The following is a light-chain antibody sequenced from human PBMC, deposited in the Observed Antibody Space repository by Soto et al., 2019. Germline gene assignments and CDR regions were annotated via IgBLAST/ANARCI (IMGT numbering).Light chain of an antibody. V-gene: IGLV2-11*01. CDR3: CSYAGSYSWV. CDR2: DVN. J-gene: IGLJ3*02. Sequence: QSALIQPRSVSGSPGQSVTISCTGTSSDVGGYDYVSWYQQHPGEAPKFMIYDVNKRPSGVPDRFSGSKSGNTASLTISGLQADDEADYYCCSYAGSYSWVFGGGTKLT. CDR1: SSDVGGYDY.